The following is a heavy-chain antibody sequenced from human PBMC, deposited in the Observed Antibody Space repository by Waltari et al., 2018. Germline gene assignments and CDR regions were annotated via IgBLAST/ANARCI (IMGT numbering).Heavy chain of an antibody. D-gene: IGHD5-12*01. Sequence: EVQLLESGGGLVQPGGSLRLSCAASGFTFSTYAMSWARQAPGRGVGGCAAISDSGASTFYADSVKGRFTISRDNSKNTLYLQMSSLRAEDTATYYCARYTIVSTMQACYGMDVWGQGTTVTVSS. CDR1: GFTFSTYA. J-gene: IGHJ6*02. CDR3: ARYTIVSTMQACYGMDV. CDR2: ISDSGAST. V-gene: IGHV3-23*01.